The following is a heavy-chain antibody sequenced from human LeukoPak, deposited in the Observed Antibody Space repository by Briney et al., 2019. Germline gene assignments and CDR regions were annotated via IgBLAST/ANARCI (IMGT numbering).Heavy chain of an antibody. Sequence: PGGSLRLSCAASGFTFSRYGMHWVRQAPGKGLEWVAVIWNDGRNKYYADSVKGRFTISRDNAKNSLYLQMNSLRAEDTALYYCARYKGYSYGSDAFDIWGQGTMVTVSS. J-gene: IGHJ3*02. D-gene: IGHD5-18*01. CDR2: IWNDGRNK. CDR3: ARYKGYSYGSDAFDI. CDR1: GFTFSRYG. V-gene: IGHV3-33*08.